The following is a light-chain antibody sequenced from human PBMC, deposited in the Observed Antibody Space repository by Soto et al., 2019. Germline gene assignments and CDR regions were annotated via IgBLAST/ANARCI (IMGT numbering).Light chain of an antibody. V-gene: IGLV1-44*01. CDR2: YDN. CDR1: NSNIGSNT. Sequence: QSVLTQPPSASGTPGQRVTISCSGSNSNIGSNTVNWYQQLPGTAPTLLIYYDNLRPSGVPDRISGSKSGTSASLAISGLQSDDEADYYCAAWDESLNGRVFGTGTKVTVL. J-gene: IGLJ1*01. CDR3: AAWDESLNGRV.